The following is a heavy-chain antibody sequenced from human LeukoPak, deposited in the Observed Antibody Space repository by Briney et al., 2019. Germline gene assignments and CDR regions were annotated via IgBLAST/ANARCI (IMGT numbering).Heavy chain of an antibody. J-gene: IGHJ4*02. V-gene: IGHV4-59*01. Sequence: PSETLSLTCTVSGGSTSSYYWSWIRQPPGKGLEWIGYIYYSGSTNYNPSLKSRVTISVDTSKNQFSLKLSSVTAADTAVYYCARGSAREQWLVPRLGYFDYWGQGTLVTVSS. CDR1: GGSTSSYY. CDR2: IYYSGST. CDR3: ARGSAREQWLVPRLGYFDY. D-gene: IGHD6-19*01.